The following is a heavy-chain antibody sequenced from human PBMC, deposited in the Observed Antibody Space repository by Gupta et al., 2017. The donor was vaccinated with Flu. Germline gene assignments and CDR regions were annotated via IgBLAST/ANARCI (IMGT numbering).Heavy chain of an antibody. D-gene: IGHD1-26*01. CDR2: IDWDGGYT. V-gene: IGHV3-20*03. CDR1: GFTFDAYS. Sequence: GFTFDAYSMSWVRQAPGKGLEWVSDIDWDGGYTTYAASVRGRFTISRDNAKNSLYLQMNSLRAEDSALYFCARESSGTYRHLDYWGQGTLVSVS. CDR3: ARESSGTYRHLDY. J-gene: IGHJ4*02.